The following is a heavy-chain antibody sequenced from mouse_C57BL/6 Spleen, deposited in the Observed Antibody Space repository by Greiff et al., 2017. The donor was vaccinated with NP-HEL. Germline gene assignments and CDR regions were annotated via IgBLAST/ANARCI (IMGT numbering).Heavy chain of an antibody. J-gene: IGHJ2*01. Sequence: VQLQQPGAELVKPGASVKLSCKASGYTFTSYWMHWVKQRPGQGLEWIGMIHPNSGSTNYNEKFKSKATLTVDKSSSTAYMQLSSLTSEASAVYYCARGSIYYDYDGRYYFDYWGQGTTLTVSS. V-gene: IGHV1-64*01. D-gene: IGHD2-4*01. CDR3: ARGSIYYDYDGRYYFDY. CDR2: IHPNSGST. CDR1: GYTFTSYW.